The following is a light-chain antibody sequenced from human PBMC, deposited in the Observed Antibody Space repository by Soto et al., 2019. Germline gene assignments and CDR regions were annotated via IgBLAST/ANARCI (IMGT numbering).Light chain of an antibody. J-gene: IGLJ1*01. CDR2: EVS. Sequence: QPALTYPGSVSGSPGQSITISCTGTSSDVGGYIYVSWYQQHPGKAPKLMIYEVSNRPSGVSNRFSGSKSGNTASLTISGLQAEDEADYYCSSYSSSNTLYVFGTGTKVTVL. CDR3: SSYSSSNTLYV. V-gene: IGLV2-14*01. CDR1: SSDVGGYIY.